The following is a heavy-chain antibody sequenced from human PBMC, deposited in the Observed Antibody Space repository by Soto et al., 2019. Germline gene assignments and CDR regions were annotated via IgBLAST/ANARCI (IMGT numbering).Heavy chain of an antibody. CDR1: GGSISSPTYY. V-gene: IGHV4-39*01. CDR3: ARHTWGRQRGWFDP. Sequence: QLLESGPGLVKPSETLSLTCTVSGGSISSPTYYWGWIRQPLGRGLEWIGSIYYTGNTYYNPSLKSRATISVDTSKDQFPLKLSSVTAADTAVYYCARHTWGRQRGWFDPWGQGTLVTVSS. D-gene: IGHD3-16*01. J-gene: IGHJ5*02. CDR2: IYYTGNT.